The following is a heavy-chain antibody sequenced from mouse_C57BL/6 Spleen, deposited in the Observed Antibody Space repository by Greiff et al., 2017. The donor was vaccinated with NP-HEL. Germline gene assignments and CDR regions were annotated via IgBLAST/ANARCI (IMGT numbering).Heavy chain of an antibody. CDR2: INPYNGGT. D-gene: IGHD1-1*01. CDR1: GYTFTDYY. V-gene: IGHV1-19*01. Sequence: EVQLVESGPVLVKPGASVKMSCKASGYTFTDYYMNWVKQSHGKSLEWIGVINPYNGGTSYNQKFKGKATLTVDKSSSTAYMELNSLTSEDSAVYSCASPYYYGSSYYFDHWGQGTTLTVPS. J-gene: IGHJ2*01. CDR3: ASPYYYGSSYYFDH.